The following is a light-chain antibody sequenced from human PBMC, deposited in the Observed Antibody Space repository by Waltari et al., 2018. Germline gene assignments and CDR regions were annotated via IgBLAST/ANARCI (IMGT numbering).Light chain of an antibody. CDR2: EVT. V-gene: IGLV2-8*01. J-gene: IGLJ2*01. Sequence: QSALTQPPSASGSPGQSVTISCTGTSSDVGDYVSWYQQHPGKAPKLMISEVTKRPSCVPDRFSCSKSGNTASLTVSGLQAEDEADYYCSSYAGSNNLVFGGGTKLTVL. CDR1: SSDVGDY. CDR3: SSYAGSNNLV.